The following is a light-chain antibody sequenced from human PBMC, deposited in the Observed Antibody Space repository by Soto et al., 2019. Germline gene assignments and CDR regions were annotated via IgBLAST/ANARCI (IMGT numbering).Light chain of an antibody. CDR3: QQRSNWPPSIT. CDR1: QSLNRD. CDR2: DAS. V-gene: IGKV3-11*01. J-gene: IGKJ5*01. Sequence: DIVLTQSPATLSVSPGEGATLSCRASQSLNRDLAWHQQKPGQAPRLLIYDASNRATGIPARFSGSGSGTDFTLTISSLEPEDFAVYYCQQRSNWPPSITFGQGTRLEI.